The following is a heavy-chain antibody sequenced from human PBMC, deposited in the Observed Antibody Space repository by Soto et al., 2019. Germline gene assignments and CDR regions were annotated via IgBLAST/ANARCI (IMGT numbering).Heavy chain of an antibody. J-gene: IGHJ4*02. CDR3: ATAYGDYELGYFDY. CDR1: GYTFTGYY. V-gene: IGHV1-2*02. Sequence: ASVKVSCKASGYTFTGYYMHWVRQAPGQGLEWMGWINPNSGGTNYAQKFQGRVTMTRDTSISTAYMELSRLRSDDTAVYYCATAYGDYELGYFDYWGQGTLVTVSS. CDR2: INPNSGGT. D-gene: IGHD4-17*01.